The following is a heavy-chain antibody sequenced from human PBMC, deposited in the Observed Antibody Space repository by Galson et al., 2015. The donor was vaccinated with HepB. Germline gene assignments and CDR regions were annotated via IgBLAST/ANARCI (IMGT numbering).Heavy chain of an antibody. Sequence: SLRLSCAASGFIFNSFCMSWVRQAPGKGLEWVANINTNGGADYNKDSVKGRFTISRDNGKNSLYPQMNSLRAEDTAVYYCARDPYNWNDLGYGMDVWGQGTTVTVSS. J-gene: IGHJ6*02. CDR1: GFIFNSFC. V-gene: IGHV3-7*01. CDR2: INTNGGAD. CDR3: ARDPYNWNDLGYGMDV. D-gene: IGHD1-20*01.